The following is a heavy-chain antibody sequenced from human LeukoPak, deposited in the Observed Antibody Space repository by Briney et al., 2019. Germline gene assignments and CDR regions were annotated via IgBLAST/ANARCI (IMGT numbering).Heavy chain of an antibody. CDR1: GSSISSGDYY. J-gene: IGHJ4*02. CDR3: ARDDILTGYSFDY. CDR2: IYYSGST. D-gene: IGHD3-9*01. Sequence: SETLSLTCTVSGSSISSGDYYWSWIRQPPGKGLEWIGYIYYSGSTYYNPSLKSRVTISVDTSKNQFSLKLISVTAADTAVYYCARDDILTGYSFDYWGQGTLVTVSS. V-gene: IGHV4-30-4*01.